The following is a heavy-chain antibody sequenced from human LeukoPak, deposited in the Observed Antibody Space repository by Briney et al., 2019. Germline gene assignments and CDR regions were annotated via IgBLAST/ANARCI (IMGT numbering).Heavy chain of an antibody. D-gene: IGHD2-8*01. V-gene: IGHV3-23*01. Sequence: GGSLRLSCAASGFTFSSYAMSWVRQAPGKGLEWVSTISGSGGSTYYADSVKGRFTISRDNSKNTLYLQMNSLRAEDTAVYYCARRMVYYYYFYLDVWGKGTTVTVSS. CDR3: ARRMVYYYYFYLDV. CDR2: ISGSGGST. J-gene: IGHJ6*03. CDR1: GFTFSSYA.